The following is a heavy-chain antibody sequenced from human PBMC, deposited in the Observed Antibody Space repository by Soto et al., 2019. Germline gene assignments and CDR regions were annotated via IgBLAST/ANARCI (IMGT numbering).Heavy chain of an antibody. D-gene: IGHD6-19*01. CDR2: ISCSGGST. J-gene: IGHJ4*02. CDR3: AKDLGSSAWYPFDC. V-gene: IGHV3-23*01. CDR1: GFTCSSYA. Sequence: PGGSLRLSCAASGFTCSSYAMNGVRQAPGKGLEWVSAISCSGGSTYYADSVKGRFTISRDNSKNTLYLQMNSLRAEDTAVYYCAKDLGSSAWYPFDCWGQGTLVTVSS.